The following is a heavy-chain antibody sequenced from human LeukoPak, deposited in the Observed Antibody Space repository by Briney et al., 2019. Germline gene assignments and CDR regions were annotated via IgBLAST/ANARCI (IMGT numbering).Heavy chain of an antibody. CDR3: AREAFYSIVDYYYYYYYMDV. J-gene: IGHJ6*03. CDR1: GYSISSGYY. Sequence: SETLSLTCAVSGYSISSGYYWGWIRKPPGKGLEWIGSIYHSGSTYYNPSLKSRVTISVDTSKNQFSLKLSSVTAADTAVYYCAREAFYSIVDYYYYYYYMDVWGKGTTVTVSS. D-gene: IGHD4-11*01. CDR2: IYHSGST. V-gene: IGHV4-38-2*02.